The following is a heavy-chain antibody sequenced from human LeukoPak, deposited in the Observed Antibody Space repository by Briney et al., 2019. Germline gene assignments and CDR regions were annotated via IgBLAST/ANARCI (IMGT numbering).Heavy chain of an antibody. CDR3: ARHWGSDWYFDL. CDR2: NHYSGYT. V-gene: IGHV4-59*01. D-gene: IGHD7-27*01. J-gene: IGHJ2*01. Sequence: SETLSLTCAVSGGSISNYYCSWIRQPPGKGLEWLGYNHYSGYTNYNPSLKSRVTISVDTSKNQFSLNLSSVTAADTAVYYCARHWGSDWYFDLWGRGTLVTVSS. CDR1: GGSISNYY.